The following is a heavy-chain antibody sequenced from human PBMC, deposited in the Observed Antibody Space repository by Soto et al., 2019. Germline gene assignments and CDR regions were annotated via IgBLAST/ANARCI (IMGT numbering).Heavy chain of an antibody. CDR1: GGSFSAYY. J-gene: IGHJ6*02. CDR3: ARTDRAIFYGMDV. D-gene: IGHD3-22*01. CDR2: IDHSGST. Sequence: SETLSLTCAVYGGSFSAYYWSWIRQPPGKGLEWIGEIDHSGSTNYNPSLESRVTISVDTSKNQFSLKVSSVTAADTAVYHCARTDRAIFYGMDVCGQGTTVTVSS. V-gene: IGHV4-34*01.